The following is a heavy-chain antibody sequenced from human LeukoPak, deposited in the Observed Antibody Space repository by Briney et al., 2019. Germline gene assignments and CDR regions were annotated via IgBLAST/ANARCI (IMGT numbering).Heavy chain of an antibody. CDR3: ARGPIVVVPGAPDYYYIDV. CDR1: GGTFSSYT. J-gene: IGHJ6*03. D-gene: IGHD2-2*01. V-gene: IGHV1-69*02. CDR2: IIPILGIA. Sequence: ASVKVSCKASGGTFSSYTISWVRQAPGQGLEWMGRIIPILGIANYAQKFQGRVTITADKSTSTAYMELSSLRSEDADVYYCARGPIVVVPGAPDYYYIDVWGKGTTVTVSS.